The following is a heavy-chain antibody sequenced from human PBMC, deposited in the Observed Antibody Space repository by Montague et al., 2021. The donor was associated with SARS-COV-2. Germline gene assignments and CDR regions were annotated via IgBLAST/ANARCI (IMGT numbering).Heavy chain of an antibody. V-gene: IGHV3-74*03. CDR1: GFTLGYTW. CDR3: VKDRGTPDAFDM. Sequence: RLSLSASGFTLGYTWMHWVRQAPGKGLVWISHINGDATTTKYADSVKGRFTISRDNAKSTLYLQLDSLRAEDTAVYYCVKDRGTPDAFDMWGQGTMVTVSS. CDR2: INGDATTT. J-gene: IGHJ3*02. D-gene: IGHD3-10*01.